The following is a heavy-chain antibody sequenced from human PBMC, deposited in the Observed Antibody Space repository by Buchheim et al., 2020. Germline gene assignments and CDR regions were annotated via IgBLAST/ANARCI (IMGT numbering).Heavy chain of an antibody. Sequence: QVQLVQSGAEVKKPGSSVKVSCKASGGTFSSYAISWVRQAPGQGLEWMGRIIPILGIANYAQKFQGRVTITADKSTSTAYMGLSSLRSEDTAVYYCAWGASVDTAMVVYYYYGMDVWGQGTT. J-gene: IGHJ6*02. CDR3: AWGASVDTAMVVYYYYGMDV. CDR2: IIPILGIA. V-gene: IGHV1-69*04. D-gene: IGHD5-18*01. CDR1: GGTFSSYA.